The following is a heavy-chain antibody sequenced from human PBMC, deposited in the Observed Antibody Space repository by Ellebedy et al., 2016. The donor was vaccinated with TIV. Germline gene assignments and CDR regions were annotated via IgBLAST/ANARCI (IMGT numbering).Heavy chain of an antibody. CDR3: ARQGESGMVVFDS. CDR2: VYYNGDT. V-gene: IGHV4-39*01. Sequence: MPGGSLRLSCIVSGDSISSAFYYWAWIRQPPGKGLEWIASVYYNGDTYFNPSLKSRGAISIDRSKNHFSLRLSSVTAADTALYYCARQGESGMVVFDSWGRGTLVTVSS. J-gene: IGHJ4*02. CDR1: GDSISSAFYY. D-gene: IGHD3-10*01.